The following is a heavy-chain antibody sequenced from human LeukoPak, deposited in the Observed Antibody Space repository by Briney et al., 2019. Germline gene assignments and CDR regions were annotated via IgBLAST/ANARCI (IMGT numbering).Heavy chain of an antibody. D-gene: IGHD2-15*01. CDR1: GGSVSSGSYY. J-gene: IGHJ4*02. V-gene: IGHV4-61*01. CDR3: AREVSGGSVDFDY. CDR2: IYYSGST. Sequence: PSETLSLTCTVSGGSVSSGSYYWSWIRQPPGKGLEWIGCIYYSGSTNYNPSRKSRVTISVDTSKNQFSLKLSSVTAADTAVYYCAREVSGGSVDFDYWGQGTLVTVSS.